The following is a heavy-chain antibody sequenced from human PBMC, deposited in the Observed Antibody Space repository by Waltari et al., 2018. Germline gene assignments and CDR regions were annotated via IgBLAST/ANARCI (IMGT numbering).Heavy chain of an antibody. Sequence: EVQLVESGGSLVQPGGSLRLSCATSGFSFSSSWMHWVRHSPGKGLVWVSRINSEGGGIGYADSVRGRFTVSRDNARNMLYLQMNSLRDEDTAVYYCAKLTPPEDYWGQGTLVTVSS. J-gene: IGHJ4*02. V-gene: IGHV3-74*01. D-gene: IGHD7-27*01. CDR1: GFSFSSSW. CDR3: AKLTPPEDY. CDR2: INSEGGGI.